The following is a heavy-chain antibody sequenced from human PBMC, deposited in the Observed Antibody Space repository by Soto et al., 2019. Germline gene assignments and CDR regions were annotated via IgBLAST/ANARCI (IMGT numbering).Heavy chain of an antibody. D-gene: IGHD6-6*01. CDR3: AREYSSSSETKQYYFDY. CDR2: INHSGST. J-gene: IGHJ4*02. Sequence: PSETLSLTCAVYGGSFSGYYWSWIRQPPGKGLEWIGEINHSGSTNYNPSLKSRVTISVDTSKNQFSLKLSSVTAADTAVYYYAREYSSSSETKQYYFDYWGQGILVTVSS. V-gene: IGHV4-34*01. CDR1: GGSFSGYY.